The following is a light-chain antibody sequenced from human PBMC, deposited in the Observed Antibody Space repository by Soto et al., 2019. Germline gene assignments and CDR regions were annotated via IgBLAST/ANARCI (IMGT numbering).Light chain of an antibody. J-gene: IGLJ2*01. CDR2: QDS. CDR1: KLGDKY. Sequence: SYELTQPPSVSVSPGQTASITCSGDKLGDKYACWYQQKPGQSPVLVISQDSKRPSGIPERFSGSNSGNTATLTISGTQAMDEADYYFQAWDSNTAIFGGGTKVTVL. CDR3: QAWDSNTAI. V-gene: IGLV3-1*01.